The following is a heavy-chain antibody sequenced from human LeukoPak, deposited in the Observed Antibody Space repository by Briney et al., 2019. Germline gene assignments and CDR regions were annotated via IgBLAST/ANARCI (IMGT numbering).Heavy chain of an antibody. CDR3: AREISTVVTWNDIDS. CDR2: ISSSSSYI. CDR1: GFTFSSYS. V-gene: IGHV3-21*01. Sequence: GGSLRLSCAASGFTFSSYSMNWVRQAPGKGLEWVSSISSSSSYIYYADSVKGRFTIPRDNAKNSLFLQMNSLRDEDTAVYYCAREISTVVTWNDIDSWGQGTLVTVSS. J-gene: IGHJ4*02. D-gene: IGHD4-23*01.